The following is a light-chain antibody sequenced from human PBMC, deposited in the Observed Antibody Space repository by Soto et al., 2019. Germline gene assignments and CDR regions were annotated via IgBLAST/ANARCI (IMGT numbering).Light chain of an antibody. Sequence: QSALTHPASVSGSPGQSITISCTGTSSDVGGYKYVSWYQHHADKAPKLMIYEVSNRPSGVSNRFSGSKSGNTASLTIYGLQAEDEADYYCSSFSSSTTLYVFGTGTKVTVL. CDR3: SSFSSSTTLYV. J-gene: IGLJ1*01. CDR1: SSDVGGYKY. V-gene: IGLV2-14*01. CDR2: EVS.